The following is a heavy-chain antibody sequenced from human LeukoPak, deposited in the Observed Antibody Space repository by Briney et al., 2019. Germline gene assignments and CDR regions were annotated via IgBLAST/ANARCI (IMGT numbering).Heavy chain of an antibody. CDR3: AKARNIVVPAAIYYYGMDV. CDR1: GFTFSSYG. Sequence: GGSLRLSCAASGFTFSSYGMHWVRQAPGKGLEWVAVISYDGSNKYYADSVKGRFTISRDNSKNTLYLQMNSLRAEDTAVYYCAKARNIVVPAAIYYYGMDVWGQGTTVTVSS. V-gene: IGHV3-30*18. D-gene: IGHD2-2*01. CDR2: ISYDGSNK. J-gene: IGHJ6*02.